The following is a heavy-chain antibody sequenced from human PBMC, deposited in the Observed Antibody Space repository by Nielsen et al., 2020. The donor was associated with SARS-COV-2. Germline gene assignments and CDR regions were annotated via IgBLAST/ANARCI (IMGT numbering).Heavy chain of an antibody. CDR3: ARPTGGYSSGHWYFDL. CDR1: GFTFSSYD. V-gene: IGHV3-13*04. J-gene: IGHJ2*01. CDR2: ITTSGDT. D-gene: IGHD5-18*01. Sequence: GESLKISCAASGFTFSSYDMHWVRQIRGKGLEWVSAITTSGDTYYADSVKGRFTISRETAKNSLYLHMNTLRDGDTGIYYCARPTGGYSSGHWYFDLWGRGTQVTVSS.